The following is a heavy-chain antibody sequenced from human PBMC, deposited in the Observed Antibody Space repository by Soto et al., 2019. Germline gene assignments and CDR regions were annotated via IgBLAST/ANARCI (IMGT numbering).Heavy chain of an antibody. D-gene: IGHD1-26*01. CDR2: INPNSGGT. Sequence: ASVKVSCKASGYTFTGYYMHWVRQAPGQGLEWMGWINPNSGGTNYAQKFQGRVTMTRDTSISTAYMELSRLRSDDTAVYYCARERSGSYYVLDALDIWGQGTMVTVSS. J-gene: IGHJ3*02. CDR3: ARERSGSYYVLDALDI. CDR1: GYTFTGYY. V-gene: IGHV1-2*02.